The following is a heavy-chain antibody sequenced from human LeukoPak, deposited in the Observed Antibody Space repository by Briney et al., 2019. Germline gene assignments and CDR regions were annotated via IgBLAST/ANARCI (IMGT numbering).Heavy chain of an antibody. CDR2: IYYSGST. CDR1: GASISSGGYY. V-gene: IGHV4-31*03. D-gene: IGHD2-2*01. J-gene: IGHJ6*03. CDR3: ARDAPAAPNYMDV. Sequence: QASETLSLTCTVSGASISSGGYYWSWIRQHPGKGLEWIGYIYYSGSTYYNPSLKSRVTISVDTSKNQFSLKLSSVTAADTAVYYCARDAPAAPNYMDVWGKGTTVTVSS.